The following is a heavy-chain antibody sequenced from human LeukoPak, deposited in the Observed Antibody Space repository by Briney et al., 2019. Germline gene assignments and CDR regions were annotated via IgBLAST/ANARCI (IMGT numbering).Heavy chain of an antibody. CDR1: GFIFSSYG. CDR3: ARGCGLHLSPASSYYDSRCRYFDD. Sequence: GGSLRLSCAASGFIFSSYGMHWVRQAPGKGLEWVAVISYDGSHKDNADSVKGRFTISRDNSKNTLYLQMNSLRAEDTAVYYCARGCGLHLSPASSYYDSRCRYFDDWGQGTLVTVSS. J-gene: IGHJ4*02. D-gene: IGHD3-22*01. CDR2: ISYDGSHK. V-gene: IGHV3-30*03.